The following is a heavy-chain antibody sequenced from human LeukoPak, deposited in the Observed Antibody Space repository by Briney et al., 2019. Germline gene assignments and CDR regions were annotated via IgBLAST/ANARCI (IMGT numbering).Heavy chain of an antibody. CDR1: GASFTNYY. CDR3: ARGYSSSWYYFDY. CDR2: VHYSGST. Sequence: SETLSLTCTVSGASFTNYYWSWLRQPPGKGLEWIGYVHYSGSTNYNPSLKSRATISVDTSKSQFSLKLSSVTAADTAIYYCARGYSSSWYYFDYWGQGTLVTVSS. J-gene: IGHJ4*02. V-gene: IGHV4-59*08. D-gene: IGHD6-13*01.